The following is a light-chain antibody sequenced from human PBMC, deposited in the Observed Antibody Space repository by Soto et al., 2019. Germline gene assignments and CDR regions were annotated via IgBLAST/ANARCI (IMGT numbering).Light chain of an antibody. V-gene: IGKV4-1*01. CDR1: QSVLYTSNNKNH. CDR2: WAS. J-gene: IGKJ3*01. Sequence: DIVMTQSPDSLAVSLGEGATINCKSSQSVLYTSNNKNHLAWYQQKPGQPPKLLIYWASTRESGVPDRFSGSGSGTDFTLTISSLQAEDVAVYYCHQFYSIPITFGPGTKVDIK. CDR3: HQFYSIPIT.